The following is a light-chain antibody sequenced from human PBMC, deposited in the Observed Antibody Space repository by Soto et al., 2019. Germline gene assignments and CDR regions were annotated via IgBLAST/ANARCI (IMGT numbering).Light chain of an antibody. CDR3: QQLNRYPLT. CDR2: AAS. J-gene: IGKJ4*01. V-gene: IGKV1-9*01. CDR1: QGIASY. Sequence: LTQSPSSLSASVGDRVTITCRASQGIASYLAWYQQKPGQAPNLLIYAASTLQSGVPSRFSGSGSGTDFTLTISSLQPEDFATYYCQQLNRYPLTFGGGTKVEI.